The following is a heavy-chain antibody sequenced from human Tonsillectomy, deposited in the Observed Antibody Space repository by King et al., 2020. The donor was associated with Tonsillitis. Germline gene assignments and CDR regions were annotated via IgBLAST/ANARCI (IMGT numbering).Heavy chain of an antibody. J-gene: IGHJ6*02. V-gene: IGHV3-33*01. CDR1: GFGFRTYG. Sequence: VQLVESGGGVVQPGRSLRLSCAASGFGFRTYGMHWVRQAPGKGLEWVAVIWYHGSFQYYADSVKGRFTISRDNSKNTLYLQMTSLRAEDTAVYYCARDPGVAAAAAEEDYYYGMDVWVQGTTVTVSS. CDR3: ARDPGVAAAAAEEDYYYGMDV. CDR2: IWYHGSFQ. D-gene: IGHD6-13*01.